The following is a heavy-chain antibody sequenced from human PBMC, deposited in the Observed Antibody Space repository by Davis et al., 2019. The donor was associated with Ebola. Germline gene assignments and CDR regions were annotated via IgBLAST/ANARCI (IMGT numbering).Heavy chain of an antibody. CDR2: INPHNGNT. J-gene: IGHJ4*02. Sequence: SVNVSCKASVYTFTSYGITWVRQAPGQGLEWMGWINPHNGNTNYAQNVQGRVTMTTDTSTSTAYMEVGILRSDDTAVYYCARAQFPTTSDHWGQGTLVTVSS. D-gene: IGHD1-1*01. CDR1: VYTFTSYG. V-gene: IGHV1-18*04. CDR3: ARAQFPTTSDH.